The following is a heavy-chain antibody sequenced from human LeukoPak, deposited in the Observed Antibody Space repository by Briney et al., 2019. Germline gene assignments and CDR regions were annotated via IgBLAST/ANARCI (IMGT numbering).Heavy chain of an antibody. J-gene: IGHJ6*03. CDR3: ARGSYGSGSYSLSYYSYYYYMDV. D-gene: IGHD3-10*01. CDR1: GGSISSSSYY. Sequence: PSETLSLTCTVSGGSISSSSYYWGWIRQPPGKGLEWIGSIYYSGSTYYNPSLKSRVTISVDTSKNQLSLKLSSVTAADTAVYYCARGSYGSGSYSLSYYSYYYYMDVWGKGTTVTISS. V-gene: IGHV4-39*07. CDR2: IYYSGST.